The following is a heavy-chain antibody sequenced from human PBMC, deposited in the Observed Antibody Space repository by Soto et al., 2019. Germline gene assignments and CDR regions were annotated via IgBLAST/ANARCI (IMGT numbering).Heavy chain of an antibody. CDR2: ISYDGSNK. Sequence: PGGSLRLSCAASGFTFSSYGMHWVRQAPGKGLEWVAVISYDGSNKYYADSVKGRFTISRDNSKNTLYLQMNSLRAEDTAVYYCAKAEVGTTRYYGMDVWGQGTTVTVSS. D-gene: IGHD1-1*01. CDR1: GFTFSSYG. J-gene: IGHJ6*02. CDR3: AKAEVGTTRYYGMDV. V-gene: IGHV3-30*18.